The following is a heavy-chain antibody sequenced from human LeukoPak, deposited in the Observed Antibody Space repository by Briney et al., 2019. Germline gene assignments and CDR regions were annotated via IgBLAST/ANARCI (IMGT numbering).Heavy chain of an antibody. CDR2: INHSGST. Sequence: PSETLSLTCAVYGGSFSGYYWSWIRQPPGKGLEWIGEINHSGSTNYNPSLKSRVTISVDTSKNQFSLKLSSVTAADTAVYYCARSDGYSYGSLVDYWGQGTLVTVSS. J-gene: IGHJ4*02. CDR1: GGSFSGYY. V-gene: IGHV4-34*01. CDR3: ARSDGYSYGSLVDY. D-gene: IGHD5-18*01.